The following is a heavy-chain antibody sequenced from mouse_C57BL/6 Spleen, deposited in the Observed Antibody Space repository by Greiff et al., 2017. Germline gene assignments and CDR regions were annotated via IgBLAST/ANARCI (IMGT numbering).Heavy chain of an antibody. CDR1: GYTFTDYN. J-gene: IGHJ2*01. CDR3: AREGWLLDFDY. V-gene: IGHV1-22*01. D-gene: IGHD2-3*01. CDR2: INPNNGGT. Sequence: EVQLQQSGPELVKPGASVKMSCKASGYTFTDYNMHWVKQSHGKSLEWIGYINPNNGGTSYNQKFKGKATLTVNKSSSTAYMEPRSLTSEDSAVYYCAREGWLLDFDYWGQGTTLTVSS.